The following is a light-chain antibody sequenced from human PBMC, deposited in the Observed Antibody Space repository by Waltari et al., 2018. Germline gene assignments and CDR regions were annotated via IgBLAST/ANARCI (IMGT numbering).Light chain of an antibody. J-gene: IGKJ1*01. V-gene: IGKV3-20*01. CDR1: QSVGKY. CDR2: ETY. CDR3: QKYESLPAT. Sequence: EIVLTQSXXTLSLSPGERATXXCRASQSVGKYLAWYQQRPGQAPRLLIYETYRRATGTPDRFSGSGSGTDFSLTISRLEPEDFAVYYCQKYESLPATFGQGTTVEIK.